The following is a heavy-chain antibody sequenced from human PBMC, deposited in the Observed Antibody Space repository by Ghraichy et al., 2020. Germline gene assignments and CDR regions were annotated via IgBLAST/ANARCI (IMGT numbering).Heavy chain of an antibody. CDR2: ISYSEST. V-gene: IGHV4-59*08. D-gene: IGHD3-16*01. CDR1: GGSISSYY. Sequence: SETLSLTCTVSGGSISSYYWSWIRQPPGKGLEWIAYISYSESTNYNPSLKSRVTISVDTSKNQFSLKLTSVTAADTAVYYCARLSYPIRSGAFDIWGQGTMVTVSP. CDR3: ARLSYPIRSGAFDI. J-gene: IGHJ3*02.